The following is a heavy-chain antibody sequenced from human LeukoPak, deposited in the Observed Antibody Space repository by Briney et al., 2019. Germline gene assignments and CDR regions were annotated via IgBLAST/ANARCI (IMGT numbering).Heavy chain of an antibody. V-gene: IGHV3-23*01. CDR2: ISGSGGST. J-gene: IGHJ4*02. CDR3: AKGLGYCSSTSCYAVPFDY. Sequence: GGSLRLSCAASGFTFSSYAMSWVRQAPGKGLEWVSAISGSGGSTYYADSVKGRFTISRDNSKNTLYLQMNSLRAEDTAVYYCAKGLGYCSSTSCYAVPFDYWGQGTLVTVSS. D-gene: IGHD2-2*01. CDR1: GFTFSSYA.